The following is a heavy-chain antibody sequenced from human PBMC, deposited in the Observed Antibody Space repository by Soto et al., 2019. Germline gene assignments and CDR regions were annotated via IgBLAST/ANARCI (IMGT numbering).Heavy chain of an antibody. CDR2: ISAYNGNT. Sequence: QVQLVQSGAEVKKPGASVKVSCKASGYTFTNYGISWVRQAPGQGLEWMGWISAYNGNTNYAQKLQGRVTMTTDTSTSTAYMELRSLRSDDTAVYYCARIASLDIVVVVAATPRSLDAFDIWGQGTMVTVSS. CDR3: ARIASLDIVVVVAATPRSLDAFDI. V-gene: IGHV1-18*01. J-gene: IGHJ3*02. CDR1: GYTFTNYG. D-gene: IGHD2-15*01.